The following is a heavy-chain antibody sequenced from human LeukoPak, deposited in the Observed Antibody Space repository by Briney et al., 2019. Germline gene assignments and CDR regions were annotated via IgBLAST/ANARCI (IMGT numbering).Heavy chain of an antibody. CDR3: IKDIRPGGMDV. Sequence: GGSLRLSCAASGFTFSDYYMSWIRQAPGKGLEWVSYISSSGSTIYYADSVKGRFTISRDNAKNSLYLQMNSLRAEDTAIYYCIKDIRPGGMDVWGQGITVTVS. V-gene: IGHV3-11*01. CDR2: ISSSGSTI. CDR1: GFTFSDYY. J-gene: IGHJ6*02. D-gene: IGHD2-15*01.